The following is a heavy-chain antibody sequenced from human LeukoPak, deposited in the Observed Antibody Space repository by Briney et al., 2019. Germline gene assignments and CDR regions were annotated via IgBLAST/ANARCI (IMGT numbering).Heavy chain of an antibody. CDR2: IYHSGST. V-gene: IGHV4-4*02. CDR3: AKETVGSFSP. Sequence: SETLSLTCAVSGGSISSSNWWSWVRQPPGKGLEWIGEIYHSGSTNYNPSLKSRVTISVDTSKNQFSLKLSSVTAADTAVYYCAKETVGSFSPWGQGTLVTVSS. CDR1: GGSISSSNW. D-gene: IGHD2/OR15-2a*01. J-gene: IGHJ5*02.